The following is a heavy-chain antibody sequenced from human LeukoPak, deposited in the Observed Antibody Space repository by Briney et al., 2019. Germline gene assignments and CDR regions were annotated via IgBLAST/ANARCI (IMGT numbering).Heavy chain of an antibody. Sequence: ASVKVSCKASGYTFTNYDFRWVRPAPGQGLQWMGWISAYNGNTNYAQELQGRVTMTTDTSTSTAYMELRSPRSDDTAVYYCAISILGGYFDYWGQGTLVTVSS. V-gene: IGHV1-18*01. CDR1: GYTFTNYD. D-gene: IGHD4-23*01. CDR2: ISAYNGNT. CDR3: AISILGGYFDY. J-gene: IGHJ4*02.